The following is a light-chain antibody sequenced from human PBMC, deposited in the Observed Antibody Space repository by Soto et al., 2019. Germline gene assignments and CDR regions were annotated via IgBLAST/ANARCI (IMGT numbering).Light chain of an antibody. Sequence: EIVMTQSPDTMSVSPGEIATLSCRASQSVCSNLAWYQHKPCQAPRLLMYDASTRATCVPARFSGRGSGTEFTPTISSLQSEEFAVYYLQQYTDWPLTFGQATRGEIK. CDR2: DAS. V-gene: IGKV3-15*01. CDR1: QSVCSN. J-gene: IGKJ2*01. CDR3: QQYTDWPLT.